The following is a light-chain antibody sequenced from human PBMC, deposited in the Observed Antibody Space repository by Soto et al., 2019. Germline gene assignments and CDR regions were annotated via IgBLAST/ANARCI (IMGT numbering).Light chain of an antibody. Sequence: ALTQPASVSGSPGQSITISCTGSSSDVGGYNYVSWYQQHPGKAPKLMIYEVSNRPSGISNRFSGSKSGNTASLTLSGLQAEDEADYYCSSYTSSSTLVFGGGTKVNVL. CDR1: SSDVGGYNY. V-gene: IGLV2-14*01. CDR3: SSYTSSSTLV. J-gene: IGLJ2*01. CDR2: EVS.